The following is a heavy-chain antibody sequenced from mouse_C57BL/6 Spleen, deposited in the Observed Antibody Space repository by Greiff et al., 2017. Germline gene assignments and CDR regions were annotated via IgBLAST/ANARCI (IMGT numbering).Heavy chain of an antibody. J-gene: IGHJ2*01. CDR1: GYTFTSYG. CDR2: IYPRSGNT. Sequence: VQLQQSGAELARPGASVKLSCKASGYTFTSYGISWVKQRTGQGLEWIGEIYPRSGNTYYNEKFKGKATLTADQSSSTEYMELRSLTSEDSAVEVCASAVIYYGDDGAGFDYWGQGTTLTVSS. CDR3: ASAVIYYGDDGAGFDY. V-gene: IGHV1-81*01. D-gene: IGHD2-2*01.